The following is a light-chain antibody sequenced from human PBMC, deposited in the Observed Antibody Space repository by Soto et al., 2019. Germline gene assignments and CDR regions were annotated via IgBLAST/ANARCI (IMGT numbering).Light chain of an antibody. CDR2: EVS. CDR3: SSYAGGDHVGG. J-gene: IGLJ2*01. CDR1: SSDIGGYKY. V-gene: IGLV2-8*01. Sequence: QSALTQPPSASGSPGQSVTISCTGTSSDIGGYKYVSWYQQNPGKAPKLIIYEVSKRPSGVPDRFSGCKSGNTGSLTGSGLQADDEGDYYCSSYAGGDHVGGFGGGTEVTVL.